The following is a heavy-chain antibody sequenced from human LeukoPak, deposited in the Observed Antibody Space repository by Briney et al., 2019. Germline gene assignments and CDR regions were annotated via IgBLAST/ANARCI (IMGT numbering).Heavy chain of an antibody. CDR1: GGSINSDY. D-gene: IGHD1-26*01. Sequence: SETLSLTCTVSGGSINSDYWNWIRQPPGKGLEWIGSIYYSGSTHYNPSLKSRVTISVDTSKNQFSLKLSSVTAADTAVYYCAREPMGATFDTWGQGTMVTVSS. V-gene: IGHV4-59*12. CDR3: AREPMGATFDT. CDR2: IYYSGST. J-gene: IGHJ3*02.